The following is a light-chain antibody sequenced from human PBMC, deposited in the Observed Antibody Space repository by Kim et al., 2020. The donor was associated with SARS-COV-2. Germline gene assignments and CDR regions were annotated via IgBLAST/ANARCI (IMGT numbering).Light chain of an antibody. J-gene: IGLJ3*02. CDR3: QAWDSSLRV. Sequence: VSPGQTASITCSGDKLGNKYACWYQQKPGQSPVLVIYQDSKRPSGIPERFSGSNSGNTATLTISGTQAMDEADYYCQAWDSSLRVFGGGTQLTVL. CDR1: KLGNKY. CDR2: QDS. V-gene: IGLV3-1*01.